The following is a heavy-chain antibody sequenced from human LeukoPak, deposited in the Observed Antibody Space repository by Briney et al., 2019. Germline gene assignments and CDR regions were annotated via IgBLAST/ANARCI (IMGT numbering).Heavy chain of an antibody. D-gene: IGHD3-16*01. J-gene: IGHJ6*03. CDR1: GFTFSSYS. Sequence: PGGSLRLSCAASGFTFSSYSMNWVRQAPGKGLEWVSSISSSSSYIYYADSVKGRFTISRENAKNSLYLQMNSLRAEDTAVYYCARVAYYDYVWGSYYYYYMDVWGKGTTVTVSS. V-gene: IGHV3-21*01. CDR2: ISSSSSYI. CDR3: ARVAYYDYVWGSYYYYYMDV.